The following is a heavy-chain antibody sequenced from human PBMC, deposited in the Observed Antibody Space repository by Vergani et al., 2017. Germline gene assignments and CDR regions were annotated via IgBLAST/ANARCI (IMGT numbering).Heavy chain of an antibody. CDR1: GGSIRSSSYY. Sequence: QLQLQESGPGLVKPSETLSLTCTVSGGSIRSSSYYWGWFRQPPGKGLEWIGSICHSGITYYKPSLKSRVTISVDRYKNQFSLKLSSVTAADTAVYYCARGRKDGYVKSDAFDIWGQGTMVTVSS. V-gene: IGHV4-39*07. CDR2: ICHSGIT. CDR3: ARGRKDGYVKSDAFDI. D-gene: IGHD5-18*01. J-gene: IGHJ3*02.